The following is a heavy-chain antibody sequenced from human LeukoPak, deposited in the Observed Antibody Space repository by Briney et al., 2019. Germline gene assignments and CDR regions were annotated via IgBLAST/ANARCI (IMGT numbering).Heavy chain of an antibody. J-gene: IGHJ6*03. V-gene: IGHV4-39*01. CDR2: IYYSGST. Sequence: KPSETLSLTCSVSGGSISSSSYYWGWVRQPPGKGLEWIGAIYYSGSTYYNPSLKSRVTISVDTSKNQFSLKVRSVTAADTAVYYCARHEGYDILTNYYYMDVWGKGTTVTVSS. D-gene: IGHD3-9*01. CDR1: GGSISSSSYY. CDR3: ARHEGYDILTNYYYMDV.